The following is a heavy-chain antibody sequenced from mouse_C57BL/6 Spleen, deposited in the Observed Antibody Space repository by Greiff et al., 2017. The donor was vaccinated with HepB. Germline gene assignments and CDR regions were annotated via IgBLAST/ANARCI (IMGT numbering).Heavy chain of an antibody. CDR3: ARESLGNYWYFDV. V-gene: IGHV5-6*01. CDR1: GFTFSSYG. CDR2: ISSGGSYT. Sequence: EVQVVESGGDLVKPGGSLKLSCAASGFTFSSYGMSWVRQTPDKRLEWVATISSGGSYTYYPDSVKGRFTISRDNAKNTLYLQMSSLKSEDTAMYYCARESLGNYWYFDVWGTGTTVTVSS. D-gene: IGHD2-1*01. J-gene: IGHJ1*03.